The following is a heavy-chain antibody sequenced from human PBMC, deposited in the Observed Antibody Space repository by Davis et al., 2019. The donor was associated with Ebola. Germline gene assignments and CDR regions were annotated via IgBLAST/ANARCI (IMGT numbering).Heavy chain of an antibody. CDR1: GDTFTSYA. V-gene: IGHV1-3*01. Sequence: AASVKVSCKASGDTFTSYAMHWVRQAPGQRLEWMGWINAGNGNTKYSQKFQGRVTITRDTSASTAYMELSSLRSEDTAVYYCASTMVQGVIEYYFDYWGQGTLVTVSS. D-gene: IGHD3-10*01. J-gene: IGHJ4*02. CDR3: ASTMVQGVIEYYFDY. CDR2: INAGNGNT.